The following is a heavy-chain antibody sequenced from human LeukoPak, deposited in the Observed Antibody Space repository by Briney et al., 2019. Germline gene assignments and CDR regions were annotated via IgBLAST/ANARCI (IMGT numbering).Heavy chain of an antibody. D-gene: IGHD4-11*01. V-gene: IGHV3-23*01. J-gene: IGHJ4*02. CDR1: GFTLSSYT. Sequence: PGGSLRLSCAASGFTLSSYTMNWVRQAPGKGLEWVSGVSGSGVSRDYADSVKGRFTISRDNSKNTVLLQMDSLRAEDTAIYYCTKRSGVYSDNSGVFDYWGQGALVTVSS. CDR2: VSGSGVSR. CDR3: TKRSGVYSDNSGVFDY.